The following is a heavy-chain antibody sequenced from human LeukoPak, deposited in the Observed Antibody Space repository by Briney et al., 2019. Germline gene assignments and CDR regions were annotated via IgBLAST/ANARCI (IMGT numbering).Heavy chain of an antibody. V-gene: IGHV1-8*01. Sequence: GASVKVSCKASGYTFTSYDINWLRQATAQGLEWMGWMNPNSGNTGYAQKFQGRVTMTRNTSISTAYMELSSLRSEDTAVYYCARRRIRDSKVDYWGQGTLVTVSS. D-gene: IGHD2-15*01. CDR2: MNPNSGNT. J-gene: IGHJ4*02. CDR3: ARRRIRDSKVDY. CDR1: GYTFTSYD.